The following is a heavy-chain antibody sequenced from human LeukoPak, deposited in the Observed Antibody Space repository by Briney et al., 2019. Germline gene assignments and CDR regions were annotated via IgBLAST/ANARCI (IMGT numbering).Heavy chain of an antibody. CDR1: GGSISSYY. V-gene: IGHV4-59*01. CDR3: ARGGSSWYWFDP. CDR2: IYYSGST. Sequence: PSETLSLTCTVSGGSISSYYWSWIRQPPGKGLEWIVYIYYSGSTNYNPSLKSRVTISVDTSKNQFSLKLSSVTAADTAVYYCARGGSSWYWFDPWGQGTLVTVSS. J-gene: IGHJ5*02. D-gene: IGHD6-13*01.